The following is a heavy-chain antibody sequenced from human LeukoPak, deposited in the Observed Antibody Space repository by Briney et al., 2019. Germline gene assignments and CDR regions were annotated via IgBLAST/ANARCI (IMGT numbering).Heavy chain of an antibody. V-gene: IGHV3-23*01. D-gene: IGHD1-1*01. CDR2: ISGSGGST. J-gene: IGHJ4*02. CDR1: GFTFSSYA. CDR3: ARGGVNYWNPRY. Sequence: GGSLRLSCAASGFTFSSYAMSWVRQAPGKGLEWVSAISGSGGSTYYADSVKGRFTISRDNSKNTLYLQMNSLRAEDTAVYYCARGGVNYWNPRYWGQGTLVTVSS.